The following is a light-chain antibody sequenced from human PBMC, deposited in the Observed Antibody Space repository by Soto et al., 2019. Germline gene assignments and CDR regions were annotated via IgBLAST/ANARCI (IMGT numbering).Light chain of an antibody. V-gene: IGKV3-15*01. CDR2: GAS. CDR3: LQSKTWPWT. Sequence: VLTQSPATLSVSPGESATLSCRASQSISSHLAWYQQKPGQAPRLLIYGASTRATGSPARFSGSGSGTEFTLTIRSLQSEDFALYYCLQSKTWPWTFGQGTKVEI. CDR1: QSISSH. J-gene: IGKJ1*01.